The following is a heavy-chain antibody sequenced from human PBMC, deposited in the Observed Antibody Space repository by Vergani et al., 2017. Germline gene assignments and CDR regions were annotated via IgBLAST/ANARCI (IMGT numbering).Heavy chain of an antibody. CDR3: ARDSGSRSLYHDYYYCMYV. CDR2: IIPIFGTA. D-gene: IGHD6-13*01. V-gene: IGHV1-69*13. Sequence: QVQLVQSGAEVKKPGSSVKVSCKASGGTFSSYAISWVRQAPGQGLEWMGRIIPIFGTANYAQKFQGRVTITADESTSTAYMELSRLRSEDTAVYYCARDSGSRSLYHDYYYCMYVWGQGTTVTVSS. J-gene: IGHJ6*02. CDR1: GGTFSSYA.